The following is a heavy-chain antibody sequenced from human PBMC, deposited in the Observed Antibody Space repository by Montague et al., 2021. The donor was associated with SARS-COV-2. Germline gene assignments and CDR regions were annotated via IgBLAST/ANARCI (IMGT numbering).Heavy chain of an antibody. J-gene: IGHJ2*01. CDR3: ARHGPNDYYHSRYFDL. D-gene: IGHD3-10*01. Sequence: SETLSLTCIVSGGSISSRTYYWGWLRQPPGQGLVWSGCISDDGSTYYNLSLKSRVTIYVYTSKNQFSLNLSSVTAADTAVYYCARHGPNDYYHSRYFDLWGRGTLVTVSS. CDR2: ISDDGST. CDR1: GGSISSRTYY. V-gene: IGHV4-39*01.